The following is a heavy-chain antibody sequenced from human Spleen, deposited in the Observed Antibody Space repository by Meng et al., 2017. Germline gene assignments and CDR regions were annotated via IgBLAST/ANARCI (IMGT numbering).Heavy chain of an antibody. CDR2: IYFRATT. J-gene: IGHJ6*02. Sequence: SETLSLTCTVSGVSISNGNYYWDWVRQSPGKGLEWIGSIYFRATTYYNPSLQSRVTISLDTSANQVSLTLSSVTAADSAVYYCVRDLGPYHDYFSGKYNNNFNGMDVWGQGTTVTVSS. D-gene: IGHD2-15*01. CDR3: VRDLGPYHDYFSGKYNNNFNGMDV. CDR1: GVSISNGNYY. V-gene: IGHV4-39*07.